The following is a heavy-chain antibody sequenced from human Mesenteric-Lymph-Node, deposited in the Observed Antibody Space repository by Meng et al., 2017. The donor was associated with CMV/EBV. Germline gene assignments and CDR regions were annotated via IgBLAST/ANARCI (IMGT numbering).Heavy chain of an antibody. Sequence: GYYWSGIRQPPGKGLEWIGEINHSGSTNYNPSLKSRVTISVDTSKNQFSLKLSSVTAADTAVYYCARNSVGYDYVWGSYPTYYFDYWGQGTLVTVSS. J-gene: IGHJ4*02. V-gene: IGHV4-34*01. CDR2: INHSGST. D-gene: IGHD3-16*02. CDR1: GYY. CDR3: ARNSVGYDYVWGSYPTYYFDY.